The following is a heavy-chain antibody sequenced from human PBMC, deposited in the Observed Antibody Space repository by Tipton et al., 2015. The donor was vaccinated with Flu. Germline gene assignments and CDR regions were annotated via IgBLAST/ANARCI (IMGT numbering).Heavy chain of an antibody. CDR3: AGRTYGSGTI. V-gene: IGHV4-39*01. D-gene: IGHD3-10*01. Sequence: LVKPSETLSLTCTVSSGTVSNSRSYWGWIRQSPGKGLEWIGSIYYYGSAYFNPSLKSRVTISVDTSKDQFSLRLSSVTAADTAVYYCAGRTYGSGTIWGPGTLVTVSS. CDR2: IYYYGSA. CDR1: SGTVSNSRSY. J-gene: IGHJ4*02.